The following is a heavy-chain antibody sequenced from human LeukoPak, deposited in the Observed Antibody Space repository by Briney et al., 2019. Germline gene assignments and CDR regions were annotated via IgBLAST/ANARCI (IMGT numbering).Heavy chain of an antibody. V-gene: IGHV4-61*02. CDR1: RGSITSGNYY. D-gene: IGHD5-24*01. CDR2: ISSSGGA. J-gene: IGHJ4*02. Sequence: ASQTLSLTCSVSRGSITSGNYYWNWIRQPAGKGLEWIGRISSSGGATYNPSLESRVTMSIDTSKNQFSLDLSSVTAADTAVYYCARNRDAYYLVFDQWGQGALVAVSS. CDR3: ARNRDAYYLVFDQ.